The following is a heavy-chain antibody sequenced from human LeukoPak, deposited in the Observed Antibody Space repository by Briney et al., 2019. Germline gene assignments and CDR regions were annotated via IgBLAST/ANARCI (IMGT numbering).Heavy chain of an antibody. D-gene: IGHD1-26*01. J-gene: IGHJ4*02. Sequence: SETLSLTCIVSGYSITSGYYWGWIRQPPGKGLEWIGSIYYSGSTYYNPSLKSRVTISVDTSKNQFSLKLSSVTAADTAVYYCARGGSYSVVFFDYWGQGTLVTVSS. CDR3: ARGGSYSVVFFDY. V-gene: IGHV4-38-2*02. CDR1: GYSITSGYY. CDR2: IYYSGST.